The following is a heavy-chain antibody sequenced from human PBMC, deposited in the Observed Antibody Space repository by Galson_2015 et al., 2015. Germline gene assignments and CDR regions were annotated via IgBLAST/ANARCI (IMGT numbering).Heavy chain of an antibody. Sequence: QSGAEVKKPGESLKISCKGSGYSFTTYWIAWVRQVPGRGLEWMGVIYPGDSDTRYSPSFQGQVTISADKSISTAYLQWSSLKASDRAKYYRAGRPGPFHGMGAWGQGTTVTVSS. CDR1: GYSFTTYW. V-gene: IGHV5-51*03. J-gene: IGHJ6*02. CDR2: IYPGDSDT. CDR3: AGRPGPFHGMGA.